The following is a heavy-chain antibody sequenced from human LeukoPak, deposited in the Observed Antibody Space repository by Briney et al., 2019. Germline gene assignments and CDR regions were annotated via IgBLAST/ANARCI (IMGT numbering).Heavy chain of an antibody. Sequence: GGSLRLSCAASGFTFSSYGMHWVRQAPGKGLEWVAVISYDGSNKYYADSVKGRFTISRDNSKNTLYLQMNSLRAEDTAVYCCASPSSTPGMDVWGQGTTVTVSS. CDR3: ASPSSTPGMDV. CDR2: ISYDGSNK. J-gene: IGHJ6*02. V-gene: IGHV3-30*03. CDR1: GFTFSSYG. D-gene: IGHD2-2*01.